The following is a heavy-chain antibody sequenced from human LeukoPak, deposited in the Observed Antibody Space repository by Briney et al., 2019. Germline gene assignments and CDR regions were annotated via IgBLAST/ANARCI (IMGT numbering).Heavy chain of an antibody. J-gene: IGHJ3*02. Sequence: GGSLRLSCAASGFTFSSYGMHWVRQAPGKGLEWVAVISYDGSNKYYADSVKGRFTISRDNSKNTLYLQMNSLRAEDTAVYYCAREGFYYGSGSSDAFDIWGQGTMVTVSS. D-gene: IGHD3-10*01. CDR3: AREGFYYGSGSSDAFDI. CDR2: ISYDGSNK. CDR1: GFTFSSYG. V-gene: IGHV3-30*03.